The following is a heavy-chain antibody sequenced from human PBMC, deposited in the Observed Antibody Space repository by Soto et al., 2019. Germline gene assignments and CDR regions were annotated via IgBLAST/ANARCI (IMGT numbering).Heavy chain of an antibody. V-gene: IGHV4-4*02. CDR3: ARANIVVIPAARDYYGMEV. J-gene: IGHJ6*02. CDR2: IYHSGST. Sequence: NPSETLSLTCAVSGGSISSSNWWSWVRQPPGKGLEWIGEIYHSGSTNYNPSLKSRVTISVDRSKNQFSLKLTSVTAADTAVYYCARANIVVIPAARDYYGMEVWGQGTTVTVS. D-gene: IGHD2-2*01. CDR1: GGSISSSNW.